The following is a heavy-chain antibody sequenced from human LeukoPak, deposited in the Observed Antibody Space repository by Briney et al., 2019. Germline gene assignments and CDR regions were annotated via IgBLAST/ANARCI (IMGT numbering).Heavy chain of an antibody. CDR3: ARYRIAVAATGGLDAFDI. V-gene: IGHV2-70*01. CDR2: IVWDDDK. Sequence: SGPALVKPTQTLTLTRTFSGFSLSTSAMCVSWIRKPPGNALESLAPIVWDDDKCYSTSLKTRLTISKDTSKNQVVLTMTNMDPVDTAAYYCARYRIAVAATGGLDAFDIWGQGTMVTVSS. D-gene: IGHD6-19*01. CDR1: GFSLSTSAMC. J-gene: IGHJ3*02.